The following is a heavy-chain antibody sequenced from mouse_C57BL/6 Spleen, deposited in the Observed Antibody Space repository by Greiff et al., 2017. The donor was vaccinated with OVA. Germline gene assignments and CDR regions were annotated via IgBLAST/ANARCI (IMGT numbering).Heavy chain of an antibody. CDR2: IHPNSGST. CDR1: GYTFTSYW. V-gene: IGHV1-64*01. J-gene: IGHJ1*03. CDR3: ARGYDYDRAEYFDV. Sequence: QVQLQQPGAELVKPGASVKLSCKASGYTFTSYWMHWVKQRPGQGLEWIGMIHPNSGSTNYNEKFKSKATLTVDKSSSTAYMQLSSLTSEDSAVYYCARGYDYDRAEYFDVWGTGTTVTVSS. D-gene: IGHD2-4*01.